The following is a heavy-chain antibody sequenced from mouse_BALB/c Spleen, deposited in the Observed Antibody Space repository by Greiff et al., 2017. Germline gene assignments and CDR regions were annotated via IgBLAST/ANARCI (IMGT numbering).Heavy chain of an antibody. J-gene: IGHJ2*01. CDR2: IYPGDGDT. V-gene: IGHV1-82*01. Sequence: VQLQQSGPELVKPGASVKISCKASGYAFSSSWMNWVKQRPGQGLEWIGRIYPGDGDTNYNGKFKGKATLTADKSSSTAYMQLSSLTSVDSAVYFCARSRGVYYFDYWGQGTTLTVSS. CDR3: ARSRGVYYFDY. CDR1: GYAFSSSW.